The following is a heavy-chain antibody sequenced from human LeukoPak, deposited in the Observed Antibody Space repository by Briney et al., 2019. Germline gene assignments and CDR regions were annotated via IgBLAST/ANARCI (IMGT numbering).Heavy chain of an antibody. CDR2: ISGSGGST. CDR1: GFTFSSYA. CDR3: AKEGTGGYCSGGSCYSDY. Sequence: GGSLRLSCAASGFTFSSYAMSWVRQAPGKGLEWVSAISGSGGSTYYADSVKGRFTISRDNSKNTLYLQMNSLRAEDTAVYYCAKEGTGGYCSGGSCYSDYWGQGILVTVSS. D-gene: IGHD2-15*01. V-gene: IGHV3-23*01. J-gene: IGHJ4*02.